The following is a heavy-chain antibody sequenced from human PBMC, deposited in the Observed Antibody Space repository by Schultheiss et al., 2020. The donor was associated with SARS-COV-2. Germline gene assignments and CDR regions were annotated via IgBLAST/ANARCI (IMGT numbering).Heavy chain of an antibody. CDR1: GGSFSGYS. D-gene: IGHD4-17*01. V-gene: IGHV4-30-2*01. CDR3: ATTTVTTMYFDY. J-gene: IGHJ4*02. CDR2: IYQSGST. Sequence: SETLSLTCAVYGGSFSGYSWSWIRQPPGKGLEWIGYIYQSGSTYYNPSLKSRVSISVDRSKNQFSLKVRSVTAADTAVYYCATTTVTTMYFDYWGQGTLVTVSS.